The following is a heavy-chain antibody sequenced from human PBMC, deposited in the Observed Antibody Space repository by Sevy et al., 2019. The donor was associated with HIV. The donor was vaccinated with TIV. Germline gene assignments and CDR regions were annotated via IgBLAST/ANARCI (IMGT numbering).Heavy chain of an antibody. CDR1: GFTFSNAW. CDR3: AKDVVAVVGDAFDV. J-gene: IGHJ3*01. CDR2: TGGRGGAT. V-gene: IGHV3-23*01. D-gene: IGHD2-15*01. Sequence: GGSLRLSCAASGFTFSNAWMSWVRQAPGKGLEWVSATGGRGGATYYADSVKGRFTISRDNSKNTLYLQMDSLRAEDTAVYYCAKDVVAVVGDAFDVWGQGTMVTVSS.